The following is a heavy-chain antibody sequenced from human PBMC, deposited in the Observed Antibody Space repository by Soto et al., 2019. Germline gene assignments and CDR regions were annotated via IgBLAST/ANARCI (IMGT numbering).Heavy chain of an antibody. Sequence: SETLSLTCDVSGDSISSSNWWTWVRQPPGKGLEWIGEIYHGGSTNYNPSLKGRVTLSLDKSKNQFSLRLTSVTAADTAMSYCALVPASIRYHFLDPWGQGALVTVSS. V-gene: IGHV4-4*02. D-gene: IGHD2-2*01. CDR3: ALVPASIRYHFLDP. CDR2: IYHGGST. CDR1: GDSISSSNW. J-gene: IGHJ5*02.